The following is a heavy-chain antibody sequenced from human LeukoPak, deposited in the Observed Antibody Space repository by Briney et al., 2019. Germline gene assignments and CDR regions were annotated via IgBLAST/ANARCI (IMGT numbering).Heavy chain of an antibody. J-gene: IGHJ4*02. Sequence: PGGSLRLSCAASGFTFSSYSMHWVRQAPGKGRVWVSRIRSDGSNTNYADSVKGRFTISRDNAKNTLYLQLDSLRAEDLALYYCARQKRDFDYWGRGTLVSVSS. CDR3: ARQKRDFDY. CDR2: IRSDGSNT. V-gene: IGHV3-74*01. CDR1: GFTFSSYS.